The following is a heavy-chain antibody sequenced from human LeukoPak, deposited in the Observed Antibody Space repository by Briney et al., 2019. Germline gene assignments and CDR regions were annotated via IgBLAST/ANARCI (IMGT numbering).Heavy chain of an antibody. CDR3: ARVGSSWYVNI. Sequence: GGSLRLSCAASGFTVSSNYMSWVRQGPGKGLEWVSVIYSGGSTYYADSVKGRFTISRDNSKSTLYPQMNSLRAEDTAVYYCARVGSSWYVNIWGQGTMVTVSS. CDR2: IYSGGST. D-gene: IGHD6-13*01. V-gene: IGHV3-66*01. CDR1: GFTVSSNY. J-gene: IGHJ3*02.